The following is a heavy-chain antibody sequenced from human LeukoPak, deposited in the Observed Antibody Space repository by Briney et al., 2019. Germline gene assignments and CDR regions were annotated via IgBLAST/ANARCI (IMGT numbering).Heavy chain of an antibody. CDR3: AGVYDFWSAFDY. V-gene: IGHV3-30-3*01. D-gene: IGHD3-3*01. J-gene: IGHJ4*02. Sequence: PGRSLRLSCAASGFTFSSYAMHWVRQAPGKGLEWVAVISYDGSNKYYADSVKGRFTISRDNSKNTLYLQMNSLRAEDMAVYYCAGVYDFWSAFDYWGQGTLVTVSS. CDR1: GFTFSSYA. CDR2: ISYDGSNK.